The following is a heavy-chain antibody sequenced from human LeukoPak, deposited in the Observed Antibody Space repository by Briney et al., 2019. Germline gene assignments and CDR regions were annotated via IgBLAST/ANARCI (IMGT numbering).Heavy chain of an antibody. Sequence: PGGSLRLSCAAAGFTFCGYSMNWVRQGPGNGLEWGSSIIISSGDIYYTDSVKGRFTISRDNTKNSLYLQMNSVRAEDTAVYYCARDQAVLRFLERSEEGEDAFDIWGQGTMVTVSS. V-gene: IGHV3-21*01. D-gene: IGHD3-3*01. CDR1: GFTFCGYS. J-gene: IGHJ3*02. CDR2: IIISSGDI. CDR3: ARDQAVLRFLERSEEGEDAFDI.